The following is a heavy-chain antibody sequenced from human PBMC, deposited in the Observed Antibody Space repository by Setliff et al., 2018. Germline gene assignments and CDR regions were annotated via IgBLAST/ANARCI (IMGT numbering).Heavy chain of an antibody. D-gene: IGHD3-3*01. CDR2: ITNYNGKT. CDR1: GLTFTTFS. CDR3: ATRTPVTFSGVVTTV. V-gene: IGHV1-18*01. Sequence: ASVKVSCKASGLTFTTFSISWVRQAPGQGLEWMGWITNYNGKTDYAQKFQDRVILTTDTSTNTAYMELRNLRPDDKATYYCATRTPVTFSGVVTTVWGQGSLVTVSS. J-gene: IGHJ4*02.